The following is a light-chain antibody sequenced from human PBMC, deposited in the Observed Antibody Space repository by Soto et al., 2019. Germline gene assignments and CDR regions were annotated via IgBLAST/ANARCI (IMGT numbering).Light chain of an antibody. CDR2: GNS. CDR1: SSNIGAGYD. Sequence: QSVLTQPPSVSGAPGQRVTISCTGSSSNIGAGYDVHWYQQLPGTAPKLLIYGNSNRPSGVPDRFSGPKSCTSAALAITGLQAVDEADCSCQSCGSSLSGVVFGGGTKLTVL. J-gene: IGLJ2*01. V-gene: IGLV1-40*01. CDR3: QSCGSSLSGVV.